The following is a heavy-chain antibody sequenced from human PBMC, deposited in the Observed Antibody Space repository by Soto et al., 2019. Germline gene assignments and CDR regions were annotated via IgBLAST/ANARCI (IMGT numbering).Heavy chain of an antibody. V-gene: IGHV4-4*07. CDR3: ARQLAYCGGDCYTEPIDY. Sequence: SETLSLTCTVSGGSISSYYWSWIRQPAGKGLEWIGRIYTSGSTNYNPSLKSRVTMTRDTSITTAYMELSRLRSDDTAVYYCARQLAYCGGDCYTEPIDYWGQGTQVTVSS. D-gene: IGHD2-21*02. J-gene: IGHJ4*02. CDR1: GGSISSYY. CDR2: IYTSGST.